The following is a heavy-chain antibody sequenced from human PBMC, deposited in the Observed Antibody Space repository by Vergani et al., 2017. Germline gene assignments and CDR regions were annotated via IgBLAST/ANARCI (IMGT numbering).Heavy chain of an antibody. V-gene: IGHV1-18*01. CDR1: GYTFTSYG. CDR2: ISAYNGNT. D-gene: IGHD6-19*01. Sequence: QVQLVQSGAEVKKPGASVKVSCTASGYTFTSYGISWVRQAPGQGLEWMGWISAYNGNTNYAQKLQGRVTMTTDTSTSTAYMELRSLRSDDTAVYYCARDISSGWEGADDAFDIWGQGTMVTVSS. J-gene: IGHJ3*02. CDR3: ARDISSGWEGADDAFDI.